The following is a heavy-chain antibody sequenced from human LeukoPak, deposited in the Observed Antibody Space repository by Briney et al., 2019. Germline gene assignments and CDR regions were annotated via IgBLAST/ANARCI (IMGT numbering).Heavy chain of an antibody. CDR2: ISGSGGST. CDR1: GFTFSSYA. J-gene: IGHJ4*02. Sequence: GGSLRLSCAASGFTFSSYAMSWVRQAPGKGLEWVSAISGSGGSTYYADSVKGRFTISRDNAKNSLYLQMNSLRAEDTAVYYCARDPVADYYESSAVDYWGQGTLVTVSS. D-gene: IGHD3-22*01. CDR3: ARDPVADYYESSAVDY. V-gene: IGHV3-23*01.